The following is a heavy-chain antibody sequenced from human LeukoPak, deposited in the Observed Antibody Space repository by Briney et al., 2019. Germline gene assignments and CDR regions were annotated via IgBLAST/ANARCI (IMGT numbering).Heavy chain of an antibody. Sequence: GGSLRLSCAASGFTFSSYAMSWVRQAPGKGLEWVSAISGSGGSTYYADSVTGRFTISRDNSKNTLYLQMNSLRAEDTAVYYCAKALRDLTFLIVATNYFDYWGQGTLVTVSS. J-gene: IGHJ4*02. CDR1: GFTFSSYA. D-gene: IGHD5-12*01. V-gene: IGHV3-23*01. CDR3: AKALRDLTFLIVATNYFDY. CDR2: ISGSGGST.